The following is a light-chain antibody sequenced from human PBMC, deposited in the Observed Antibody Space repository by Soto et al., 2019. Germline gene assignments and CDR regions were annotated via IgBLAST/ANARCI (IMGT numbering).Light chain of an antibody. V-gene: IGKV1-5*01. Sequence: EIQMTQSPSTLSASVGDRVTITCRASQSLSSWLAWYQQKPGKAPKLLIYDASSLDSGVPSRFSGSGSGTEFTLTITSLQPDDFATYYCQQYNNYSPWTFGQGTKVDIK. CDR3: QQYNNYSPWT. CDR2: DAS. CDR1: QSLSSW. J-gene: IGKJ1*01.